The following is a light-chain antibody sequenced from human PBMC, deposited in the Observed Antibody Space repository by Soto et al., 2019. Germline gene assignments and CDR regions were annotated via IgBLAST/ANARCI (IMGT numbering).Light chain of an antibody. CDR2: GAS. CDR3: HQRKSWPRT. Sequence: EVVLTQSPATLSVSPGERATLSGRASQSVSTNLAWYQQRPGQAPRLLIYGASNRATGVPERFSGSGSGTDFTLTISRLEPEDFAVYYCHQRKSWPRTFGQGTKVDIK. J-gene: IGKJ1*01. CDR1: QSVSTN. V-gene: IGKV3D-15*01.